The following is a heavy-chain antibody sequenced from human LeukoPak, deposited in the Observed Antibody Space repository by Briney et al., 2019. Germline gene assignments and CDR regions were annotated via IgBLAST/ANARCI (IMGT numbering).Heavy chain of an antibody. CDR1: GFTFSDYH. CDR2: ITSGVTTT. Sequence: GGSLRFSCAASGFTFSDYHMSWIRQAPGKGLEWVSYITSGVTTTHYADSVKGRFTISRDDAKNSLYLQMSSLRAEDTAVYYCACGGAGGANDYWGQGTLDTVSS. D-gene: IGHD2-8*02. J-gene: IGHJ4*02. V-gene: IGHV3-11*04. CDR3: ACGGAGGANDY.